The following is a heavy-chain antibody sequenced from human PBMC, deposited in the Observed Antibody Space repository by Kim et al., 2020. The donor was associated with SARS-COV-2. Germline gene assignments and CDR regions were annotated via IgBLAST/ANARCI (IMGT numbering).Heavy chain of an antibody. Sequence: YPGEAVKGRFNNSRDNSESTLDLKMNSLRAEDTAVYYCARDRDGSGSYYDSWGQGTLVTVSS. V-gene: IGHV3-30*01. D-gene: IGHD3-10*01. CDR3: ARDRDGSGSYYDS. J-gene: IGHJ5*01.